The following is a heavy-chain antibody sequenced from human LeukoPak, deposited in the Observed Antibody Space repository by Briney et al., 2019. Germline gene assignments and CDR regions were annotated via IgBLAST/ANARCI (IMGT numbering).Heavy chain of an antibody. Sequence: PSETLSLTCSVSGGSISSDDYCWNWIRQHPGKGLAWICYIYYSGSTYYNPSLKSRVALSVDTSKNQFSLKLSSLTAADTAVYYCAKSREEIRGLDAFDIWGQGTMVTVSS. J-gene: IGHJ3*02. CDR2: IYYSGST. CDR1: GGSISSDDYC. CDR3: AKSREEIRGLDAFDI. D-gene: IGHD5-24*01. V-gene: IGHV4-31*03.